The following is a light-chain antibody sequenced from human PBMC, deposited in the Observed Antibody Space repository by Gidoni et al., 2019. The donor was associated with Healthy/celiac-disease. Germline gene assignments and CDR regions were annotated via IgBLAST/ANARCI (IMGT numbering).Light chain of an antibody. CDR1: ALPKQY. Sequence: SYALTHPPSVSLSPGQTARITCSGDALPKQYAYWYQQKPGQAPVLVIYKDSERPSGIPERFSGSSSGTTVTLTISGVQAEDEADYYCQSADSSGTYVVFGGGTKLTVL. CDR2: KDS. CDR3: QSADSSGTYVV. V-gene: IGLV3-25*03. J-gene: IGLJ2*01.